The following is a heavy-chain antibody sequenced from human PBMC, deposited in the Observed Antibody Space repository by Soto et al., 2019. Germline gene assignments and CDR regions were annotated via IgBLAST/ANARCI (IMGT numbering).Heavy chain of an antibody. D-gene: IGHD2-15*01. CDR3: ARDVSGPSDY. V-gene: IGHV4-61*01. Sequence: SSETLSLTCTVSGGSVTSGPYYWSWIRQSPGKGLEWIGCIYYNGRTYYNPSLKGRVTMSVDTSKNQFYLELNSVTAADTAVYFFARDVSGPSDYWGQGIPVTVSS. CDR2: IYYNGRT. J-gene: IGHJ4*02. CDR1: GGSVTSGPYY.